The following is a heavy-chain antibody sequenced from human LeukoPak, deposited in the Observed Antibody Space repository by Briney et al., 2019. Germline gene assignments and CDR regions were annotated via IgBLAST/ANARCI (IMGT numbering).Heavy chain of an antibody. V-gene: IGHV3-21*01. CDR2: ISSRSSYI. D-gene: IGHD4-17*01. CDR1: GFTFSSYS. J-gene: IGHJ4*02. CDR3: ARHYGDYDSYFDY. Sequence: GGSLRLSCAASGFTFSSYSMNWVRQAPGKGLEWVSSISSRSSYIYYADSVKGRFNVSRDNAKNSLYLQMNSLRAEDTAVYYCARHYGDYDSYFDYWGQGTLVTVSS.